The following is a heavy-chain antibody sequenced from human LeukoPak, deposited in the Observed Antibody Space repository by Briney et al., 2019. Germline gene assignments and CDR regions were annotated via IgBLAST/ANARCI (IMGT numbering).Heavy chain of an antibody. V-gene: IGHV4-4*02. J-gene: IGHJ4*02. CDR3: ARSSSSWIFDY. CDR2: IYHSGST. CDR1: GGSISSSNW. D-gene: IGHD6-13*01. Sequence: SETLSLTCAVSGGSISSSNWWSWVRQPPGKGLEWIGEIYHSGSTNYNPSLNSRVPISVDKSKNQFSLKLTSVTAADPAVYYCARSSSSWIFDYWGQGTQVTVSS.